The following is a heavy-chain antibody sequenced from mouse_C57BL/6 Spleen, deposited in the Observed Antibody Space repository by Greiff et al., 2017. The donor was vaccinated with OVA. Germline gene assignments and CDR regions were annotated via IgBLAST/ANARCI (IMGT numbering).Heavy chain of an antibody. D-gene: IGHD1-1*01. V-gene: IGHV1-55*01. Sequence: QVQLQQSGAELVKPGASVKMSCKASGYTFTSYWITWVKQRPGQGLEWIGNIYPGSGSTNYNEQFKSKATLTVDTSSSTSYMQRSSLTSEDYAVYDCAREGYYGSSWDYWGQGTSVTVSS. CDR3: AREGYYGSSWDY. CDR1: GYTFTSYW. CDR2: IYPGSGST. J-gene: IGHJ4*01.